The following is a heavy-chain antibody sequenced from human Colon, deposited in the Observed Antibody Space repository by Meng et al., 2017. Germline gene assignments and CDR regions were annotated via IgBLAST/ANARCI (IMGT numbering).Heavy chain of an antibody. V-gene: IGHV4-30-4*01. D-gene: IGHD4-17*01. CDR2: IYYSGST. J-gene: IGHJ5*02. Sequence: QGPARGSGPGRGQPYTTLSLTCTGSGGSISSGDYYWSWIRQPPGKGLEWIGYIYYSGSTYSNASLKSRVTISIDRSKNQFSLKLSSVTAADTAVYYCARDRKHYGERGWFDPWGQGTLVTVSS. CDR1: GGSISSGDYY. CDR3: ARDRKHYGERGWFDP.